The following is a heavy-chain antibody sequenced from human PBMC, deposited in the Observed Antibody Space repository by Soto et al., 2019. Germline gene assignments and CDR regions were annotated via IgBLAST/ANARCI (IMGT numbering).Heavy chain of an antibody. Sequence: GASVRVSCKXSGGTFSSYAISWVRQAPGQGPEWMGGIIPIFGTTKHAQKFQGRVTSTADESTSTVYMELSRLTSEDTALYYCARNNYYDSSGYYYFDYWGQGTPVTVSS. J-gene: IGHJ4*02. CDR1: GGTFSSYA. V-gene: IGHV1-69*13. CDR2: IIPIFGTT. CDR3: ARNNYYDSSGYYYFDY. D-gene: IGHD3-22*01.